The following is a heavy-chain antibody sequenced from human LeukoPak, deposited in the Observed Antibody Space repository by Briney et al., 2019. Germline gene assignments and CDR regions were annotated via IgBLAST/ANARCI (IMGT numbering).Heavy chain of an antibody. CDR2: TDGRGDTT. D-gene: IGHD2-15*01. V-gene: IGHV3-23*01. Sequence: GGSLRLSCAVSGFTFSSYAMTWVGQAPGEGLEWVSSTDGRGDTTFYAGSVKGRFTISRDNSKNTLYLQMGSLRAEDMAIYYCARGGACSGGSCHTWYFDYWGQGTLVTVSS. CDR3: ARGGACSGGSCHTWYFDY. J-gene: IGHJ4*02. CDR1: GFTFSSYA.